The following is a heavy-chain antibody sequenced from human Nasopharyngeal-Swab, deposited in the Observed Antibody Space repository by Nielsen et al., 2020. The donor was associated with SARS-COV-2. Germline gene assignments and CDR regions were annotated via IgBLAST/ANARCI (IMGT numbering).Heavy chain of an antibody. CDR1: GFTFSDYY. CDR3: AREAYSYGPYFDY. Sequence: GESLKISCAASGFTFSDYYMSWIRQAPGKGLEWVSYISSSGSTIYYADSVKGRFTISRDNAKNSLYLQMNSLRAEDTAVYYCAREAYSYGPYFDYWGQGTLVTVSS. D-gene: IGHD5-18*01. CDR2: ISSSGSTI. V-gene: IGHV3-11*01. J-gene: IGHJ4*02.